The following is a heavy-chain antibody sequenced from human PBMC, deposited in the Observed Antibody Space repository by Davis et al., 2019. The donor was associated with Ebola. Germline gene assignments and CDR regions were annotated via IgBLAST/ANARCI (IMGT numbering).Heavy chain of an antibody. Sequence: MPGGSLRLSCAVYGGSFSGYYWSWIRQPPGKGLEWIGEINHSGSTNYNPSLKSRVTISVDTSKNQFSLKLSSVTAADTAVYYCASTQQQLQPFDYWGQGTLVTASS. CDR2: INHSGST. J-gene: IGHJ4*02. CDR3: ASTQQQLQPFDY. V-gene: IGHV4-34*01. CDR1: GGSFSGYY. D-gene: IGHD6-13*01.